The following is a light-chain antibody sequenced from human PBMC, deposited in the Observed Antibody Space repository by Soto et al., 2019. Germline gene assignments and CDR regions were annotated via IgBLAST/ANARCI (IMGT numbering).Light chain of an antibody. CDR2: KAS. J-gene: IGKJ5*01. V-gene: IGKV1-5*03. Sequence: DIQMTQSPSTLSASVGDRVTTTCRTSQSISSWLAWYQQKPGKAPKLLIYKASSLESGVPLRFSGSGSGTEFTLTISSLQPDDFATYYCQQYNSYSTFGQGTRLE. CDR3: QQYNSYST. CDR1: QSISSW.